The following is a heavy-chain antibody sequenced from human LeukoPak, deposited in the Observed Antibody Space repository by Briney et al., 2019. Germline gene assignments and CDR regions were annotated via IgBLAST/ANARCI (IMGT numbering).Heavy chain of an antibody. CDR3: ARGGPAADFDY. CDR2: INPSGGST. J-gene: IGHJ4*02. D-gene: IGHD6-13*01. CDR1: GYTFTSYY. V-gene: IGHV1-46*01. Sequence: ASVKVSCKASGYTFTSYYMHWVRQAPGQGLEWMGIINPSGGSTSYAQKFQGRVTMTRDMSTSTVYMELSRLRSDGTAVYYCARGGPAADFDYWGQGTLVTVSS.